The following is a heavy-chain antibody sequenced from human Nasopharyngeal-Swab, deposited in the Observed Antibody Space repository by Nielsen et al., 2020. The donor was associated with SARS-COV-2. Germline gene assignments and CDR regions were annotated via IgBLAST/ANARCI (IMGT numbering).Heavy chain of an antibody. D-gene: IGHD3-10*01. Sequence: SETLSLTCTVSGGSISSGSYYWGWIRQPPGKGLEWIGSIYYSGSTYYNPSLKSRVTISVDTSKNQFSLKLSSVTAADTAVYYCARHQYLWFGELFDAFDIWGQGTMVTVSS. J-gene: IGHJ3*02. CDR2: IYYSGST. V-gene: IGHV4-39*01. CDR3: ARHQYLWFGELFDAFDI. CDR1: GGSISSGSYY.